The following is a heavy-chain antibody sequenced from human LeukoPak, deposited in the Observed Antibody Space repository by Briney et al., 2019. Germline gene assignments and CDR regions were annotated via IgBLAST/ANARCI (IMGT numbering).Heavy chain of an antibody. CDR2: INHSGST. CDR1: GGSFSGYY. D-gene: IGHD2-2*01. CDR3: AGGGEEYQLLLGYYYYYMDV. V-gene: IGHV4-34*01. Sequence: KASETLSLTCAVYGGSFSGYYWSWIRQPPGKGLEWIGEINHSGSTNYNPSLKSRVTISVDTPKNQFSLKLGSVTAADTAVYYCAGGGEEYQLLLGYYYYYMDVWGKGTTVTVSS. J-gene: IGHJ6*03.